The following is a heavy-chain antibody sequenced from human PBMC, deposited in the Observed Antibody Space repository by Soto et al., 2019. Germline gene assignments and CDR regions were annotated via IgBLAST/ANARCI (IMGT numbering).Heavy chain of an antibody. CDR3: ARVPFPKVAAAPSRGMDV. J-gene: IGHJ6*02. CDR2: ISSSSSTI. CDR1: GFTFSSYS. Sequence: PGGSLRLSCAASGFTFSSYSMNWVRQAPGKGLEWVSYISSSSSTIYYADSVKGRFTISRDNAKSSLYLQMNSLRDEDTAVYYCARVPFPKVAAAPSRGMDVWGQGTTVTVSS. D-gene: IGHD6-13*01. V-gene: IGHV3-48*02.